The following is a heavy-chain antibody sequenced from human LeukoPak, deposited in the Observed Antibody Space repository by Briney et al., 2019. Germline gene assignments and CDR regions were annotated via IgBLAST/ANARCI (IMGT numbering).Heavy chain of an antibody. CDR3: AKAGAPYYYDSSGYYPKYYFDY. CDR1: GFTFSSYA. CDR2: ISGSGGST. V-gene: IGHV3-23*01. D-gene: IGHD3-22*01. J-gene: IGHJ4*02. Sequence: GGSLRLSCAASGFTFSSYAMSWVRQAPGKGLEWVSAISGSGGSTYYADSVKGRFTISRDNSKNTLYLQMNSLRAEDTAVYYCAKAGAPYYYDSSGYYPKYYFDYWGQGTLVTVSS.